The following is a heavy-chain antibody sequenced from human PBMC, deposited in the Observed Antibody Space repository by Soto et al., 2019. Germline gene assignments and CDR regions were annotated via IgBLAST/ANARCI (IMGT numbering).Heavy chain of an antibody. D-gene: IGHD3-10*01. CDR3: VGEMMVRGDAFDI. CDR1: GGTFSSYS. Sequence: VQLVQSGAEVRKPGSSVKVSCKASGGTFSSYSMNWVRQAPGKGLEWVSSISSSSSYIYYADSVKGRFTISRDNAKNSLYLQMSSLRAEDTAVYHCVGEMMVRGDAFDIWGQGTMVTVSS. J-gene: IGHJ3*02. V-gene: IGHV3-21*01. CDR2: ISSSSSYI.